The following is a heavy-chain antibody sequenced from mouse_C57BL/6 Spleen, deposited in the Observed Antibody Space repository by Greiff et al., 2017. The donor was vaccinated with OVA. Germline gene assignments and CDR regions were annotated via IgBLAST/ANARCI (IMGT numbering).Heavy chain of an antibody. D-gene: IGHD2-4*01. Sequence: QVQLQQSGAELVRPGASVTLSCKASGYTFTDYEMHWVKQTPVHGLEWIGAIDPETGGTAYNQKFKGKAILTADKSSSTAYMELRSLTSEDSAVYYCTRYDCDDVLDYWGQGTTLTVSS. CDR1: GYTFTDYE. J-gene: IGHJ2*01. CDR2: IDPETGGT. V-gene: IGHV1-15*01. CDR3: TRYDCDDVLDY.